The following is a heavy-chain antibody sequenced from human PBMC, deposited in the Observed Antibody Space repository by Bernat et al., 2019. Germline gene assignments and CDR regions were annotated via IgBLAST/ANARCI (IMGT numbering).Heavy chain of an antibody. CDR1: GFTFSTYA. CDR2: VSNSGGKT. V-gene: IGHV3-23*01. Sequence: EVQLLESGGGLVQPGGSLRLSCAASGFTFSTYAMTWVRQAPGKGLEWLSGVSNSGGKTYYADSVKGRFPISRDNSKSTLHLQMISLRAEDSAVYYCAKGLGGNGIFYYYMDVWGKGTTVTVSS. D-gene: IGHD3-16*01. CDR3: AKGLGGNGIFYYYMDV. J-gene: IGHJ6*03.